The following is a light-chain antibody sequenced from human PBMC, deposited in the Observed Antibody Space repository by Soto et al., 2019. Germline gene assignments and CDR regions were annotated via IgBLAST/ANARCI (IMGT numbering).Light chain of an antibody. Sequence: EIVLTQSPGTLSLSPGERATLSCRASQSVSGTYLAWYQHKPGQSPRLLIFGSSIRAAGIPDRFSGSGSGADFTLTISRLEAEDFVVYYCQQYGTSPWTFGQATKVDMK. CDR1: QSVSGTY. V-gene: IGKV3-20*01. CDR3: QQYGTSPWT. J-gene: IGKJ1*01. CDR2: GSS.